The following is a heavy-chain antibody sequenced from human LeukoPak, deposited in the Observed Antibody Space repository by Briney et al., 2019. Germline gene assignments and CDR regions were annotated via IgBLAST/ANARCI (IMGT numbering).Heavy chain of an antibody. J-gene: IGHJ4*02. CDR2: ISWNSGSI. CDR3: ARGPYVFWSASGY. CDR1: GFTFDDYA. V-gene: IGHV3-9*01. D-gene: IGHD3-3*01. Sequence: GGSLRLSCAASGFTFDDYAMHWVRQAPGKGLEWVSGISWNSGSIGYADSVKGRFTISRDNAKNSLYLQMNSLRAEDTAVYYCARGPYVFWSASGYWGQGTLVTVSS.